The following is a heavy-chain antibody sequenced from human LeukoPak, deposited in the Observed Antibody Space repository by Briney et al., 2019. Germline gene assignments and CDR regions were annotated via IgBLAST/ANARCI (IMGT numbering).Heavy chain of an antibody. CDR1: GGTFSSYA. CDR3: ALEDGGNPY. D-gene: IGHD4-23*01. CDR2: IIPILGIA. J-gene: IGHJ4*02. V-gene: IGHV1-69*04. Sequence: SVKVSCKASGGTFSSYAISWVRQAPGQGLEWMGRIIPILGIANYAQKFQGRVTITADKSTGTAYMELSSLRSEDTAVYYCALEDGGNPYWGQGTLVTVSS.